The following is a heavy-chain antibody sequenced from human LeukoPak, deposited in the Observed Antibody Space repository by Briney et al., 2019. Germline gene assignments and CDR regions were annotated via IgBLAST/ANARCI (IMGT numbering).Heavy chain of an antibody. J-gene: IGHJ4*02. V-gene: IGHV3-23*01. CDR3: AKDIVRYFDWLLANFDY. CDR2: ISGSGGST. Sequence: GGSLRLSCAASGFTFSSYAMSWVRQAPGKGLEWVSAISGSGGSTYYADCVTGRFTISRDNSKNTLYLQMNSLRAEDTALYYCAKDIVRYFDWLLANFDYWGQGTLVTVSS. D-gene: IGHD3-9*01. CDR1: GFTFSSYA.